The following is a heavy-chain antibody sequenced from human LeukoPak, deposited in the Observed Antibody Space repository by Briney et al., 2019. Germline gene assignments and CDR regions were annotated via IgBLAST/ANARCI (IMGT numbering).Heavy chain of an antibody. Sequence: ASVKVSCKASGYTFTGYYMHWVRQAPGQGLEWMGWINPNSGGTNYAQKFQGRVTMTRDTSISTAYMELSRLRSDDTAVYYCARAYCSSTSRYALHFDYWGQGTLVTVSS. D-gene: IGHD2-2*01. V-gene: IGHV1-2*02. CDR2: INPNSGGT. CDR1: GYTFTGYY. J-gene: IGHJ4*02. CDR3: ARAYCSSTSRYALHFDY.